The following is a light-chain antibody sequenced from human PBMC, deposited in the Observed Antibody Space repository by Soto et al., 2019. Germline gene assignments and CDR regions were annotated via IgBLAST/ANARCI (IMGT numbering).Light chain of an antibody. CDR1: QTINNY. J-gene: IGKJ2*01. V-gene: IGKV1-39*01. CDR2: GAS. CDR3: QQTYSTPYV. Sequence: DIQLTQSPPSLSASMGDRVTITCRASQTINNYVNWYQQEAGKAPKLLIYGASSLQSGVPSRFSGSGFGTEFTLTISSRQSEDFVIYYCQQTYSTPYVFGGGTKLDI.